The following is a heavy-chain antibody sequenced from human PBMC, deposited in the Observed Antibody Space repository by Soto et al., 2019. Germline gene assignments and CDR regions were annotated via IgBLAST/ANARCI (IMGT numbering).Heavy chain of an antibody. J-gene: IGHJ4*02. CDR2: MNPNSGNT. CDR3: ASRIAAAGTSLFDY. Sequence: SVELCSEACRYAFTSYDINWVRQAIGQGLEWMGWMNPNSGNTGYAQKFQGRVTMTRNTSISTAYMELSSLRSEDTAVYYCASRIAAAGTSLFDYWGQGTLVTVS. D-gene: IGHD6-13*01. V-gene: IGHV1-8*01. CDR1: RYAFTSYD.